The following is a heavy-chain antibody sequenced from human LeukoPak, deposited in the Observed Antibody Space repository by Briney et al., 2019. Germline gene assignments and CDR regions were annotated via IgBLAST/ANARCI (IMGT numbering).Heavy chain of an antibody. D-gene: IGHD5-18*01. CDR3: ARGPPGRGTWAAMVSVGYYGMDV. CDR1: GYTFTSYD. V-gene: IGHV1-8*01. J-gene: IGHJ6*02. CDR2: MNPNSGKT. Sequence: AASVKVSCKASGYTFTSYDINWVRPATGQGLEWMGWMNPNSGKTGYAQKFKGRVTMTRNTSISTAYMELTSLRSEDTAVYYCARGPPGRGTWAAMVSVGYYGMDVWGQGTTVTVSS.